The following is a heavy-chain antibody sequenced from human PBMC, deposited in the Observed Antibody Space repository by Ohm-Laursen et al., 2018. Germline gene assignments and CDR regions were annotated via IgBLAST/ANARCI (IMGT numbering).Heavy chain of an antibody. V-gene: IGHV4-39*01. CDR1: GGSISNSSYC. CDR2: IYYSGGT. D-gene: IGHD3-3*01. J-gene: IGHJ3*01. Sequence: GTLSLTCSVSGGSISNSSYCWGWIRQPPGKGLEWIGNIYYSGGTYYNPSLRSRVSISIHTSQNQFSFKLSSVTATDTAVYYCARAFWNGYNDAFDVWGQGTMVTVSS. CDR3: ARAFWNGYNDAFDV.